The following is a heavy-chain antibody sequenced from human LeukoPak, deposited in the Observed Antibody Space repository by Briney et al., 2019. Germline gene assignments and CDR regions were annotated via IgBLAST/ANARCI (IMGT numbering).Heavy chain of an antibody. J-gene: IGHJ4*02. V-gene: IGHV1-24*01. Sequence: GASVKVSCKVSGYTLTELSMHWVRQAPGKGLEWMGGFDPEDGETIYAQKFQGRVTMTGDTSTDTAYMELSSLRSEDTAVYYCAASMVRGDIPIDYWGQGTLVTVSS. CDR2: FDPEDGET. D-gene: IGHD3-10*01. CDR3: AASMVRGDIPIDY. CDR1: GYTLTELS.